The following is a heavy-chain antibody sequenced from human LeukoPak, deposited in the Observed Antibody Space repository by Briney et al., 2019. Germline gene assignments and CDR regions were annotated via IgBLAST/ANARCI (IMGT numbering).Heavy chain of an antibody. Sequence: GGSLRLSCAASRFTFSNYWMSWVRQLPGKGLEWVANINQGGSEKYYLNSVKGRFTISRDNAKNSLYLQMNSLRADDTVIYYCVRDGSGYDYWGQGTLVTVSS. J-gene: IGHJ4*02. V-gene: IGHV3-7*05. CDR2: INQGGSEK. CDR1: RFTFSNYW. D-gene: IGHD6-19*01. CDR3: VRDGSGYDY.